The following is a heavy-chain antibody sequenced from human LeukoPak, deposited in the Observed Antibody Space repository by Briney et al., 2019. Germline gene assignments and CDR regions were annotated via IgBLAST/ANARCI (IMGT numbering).Heavy chain of an antibody. CDR2: INHSGST. CDR1: GVSFSGYY. CDR3: ARDKFCSGQGIDY. Sequence: PSETLSLTCAVYGVSFSGYYWSWIRQPPGKGLEWMGEINHSGSTNYNLSLKSRLTISVDAPKNQFPLTQISVTAADTAVYYCARDKFCSGQGIDYWGQGTLVTVSS. D-gene: IGHD2-15*01. J-gene: IGHJ4*02. V-gene: IGHV4-34*01.